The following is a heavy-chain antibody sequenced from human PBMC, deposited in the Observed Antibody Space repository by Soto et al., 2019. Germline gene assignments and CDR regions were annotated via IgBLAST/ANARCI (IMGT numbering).Heavy chain of an antibody. CDR1: GYTFTSYA. CDR2: INAGNGNT. Sequence: ASVKVSCKASGYTFTSYAMHWVRQAPGQRLEWMGWINAGNGNTKYSQKFQGRVTITRDTSASTAYMELSSLRSEDTAVYYCARYRRFGAPIDYWGQGTLVTVSS. D-gene: IGHD3-16*01. CDR3: ARYRRFGAPIDY. J-gene: IGHJ4*02. V-gene: IGHV1-3*01.